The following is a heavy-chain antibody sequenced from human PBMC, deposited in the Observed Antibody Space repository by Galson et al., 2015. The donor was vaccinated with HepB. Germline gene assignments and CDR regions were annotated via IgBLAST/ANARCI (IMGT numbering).Heavy chain of an antibody. CDR3: ARFAGVDYYYYYMDV. Sequence: QSGAEVKKPGESLKISCKGSGYSFTSYWIGWVRQMPGKGLEWMGIIYPGDSDTRYSPSFQGQVTISADKSISTAHLQWSSLKASDTAMYYCARFAGVDYYYYYMDVWGKGTTVTVSS. J-gene: IGHJ6*03. D-gene: IGHD1-14*01. CDR1: GYSFTSYW. CDR2: IYPGDSDT. V-gene: IGHV5-51*03.